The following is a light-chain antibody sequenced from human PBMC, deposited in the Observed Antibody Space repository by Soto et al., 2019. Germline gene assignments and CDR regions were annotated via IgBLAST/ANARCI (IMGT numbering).Light chain of an antibody. J-gene: IGLJ2*01. Sequence: NFMLTQPHSVSESPGKTVTISCTGSSGSIASNYVQWYQQRPGSAPTTVIYEDNQRPSGVPDRFSGSIDSSSNSASLTISGLKTEDEAYYYCRSYDSSNVVFGGGTKLTVL. V-gene: IGLV6-57*02. CDR2: EDN. CDR3: RSYDSSNVV. CDR1: SGSIASNY.